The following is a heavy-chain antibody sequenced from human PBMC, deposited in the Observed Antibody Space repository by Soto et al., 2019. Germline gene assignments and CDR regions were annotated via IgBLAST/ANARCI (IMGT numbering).Heavy chain of an antibody. J-gene: IGHJ5*02. V-gene: IGHV1-69*12. CDR2: ISPIFGTA. CDR3: ARERGPCSGYYPYWFDR. CDR1: GDTFSSYA. Sequence: QVQLVQSGAEVKKPGSSVKVSCKASGDTFSSYAITWVRQAPGQGLEWMGGISPIFGTANYAQRLQGRVTITADESTSTAYMELSSTRAEDTAVYYCARERGPCSGYYPYWFDRWGQGALGTDAS. D-gene: IGHD3-22*01.